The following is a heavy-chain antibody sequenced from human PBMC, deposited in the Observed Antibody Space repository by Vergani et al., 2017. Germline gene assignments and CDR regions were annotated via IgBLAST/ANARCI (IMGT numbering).Heavy chain of an antibody. V-gene: IGHV4-39*07. CDR3: AREAAAGNFDY. J-gene: IGHJ4*02. CDR1: GGSISSSSYY. D-gene: IGHD6-13*01. Sequence: QLQLQESGPGLVKPSETLSLTCTVSGGSISSSSYYWGWIRQPPGKGLEWIGYIYYSGSTYYNPSLKSRVTISVDTSKNQFSLKLSSVTAADTAVYYCAREAAAGNFDYWGQGTLVTVSS. CDR2: IYYSGST.